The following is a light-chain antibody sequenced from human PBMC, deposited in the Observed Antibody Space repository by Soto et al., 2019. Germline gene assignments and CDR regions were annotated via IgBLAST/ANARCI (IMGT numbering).Light chain of an antibody. CDR1: QSISTW. V-gene: IGKV1-5*03. CDR3: QQYLNRWT. Sequence: DIQMTQSPSTLSASVGDRVTITCRASQSISTWLAWYQQKPGKAPKLLIYKASSLEGGVPSRFSGSGSGTEFTLTISSLQPDDFATYYCQQYLNRWTFGQGTRWISN. CDR2: KAS. J-gene: IGKJ1*01.